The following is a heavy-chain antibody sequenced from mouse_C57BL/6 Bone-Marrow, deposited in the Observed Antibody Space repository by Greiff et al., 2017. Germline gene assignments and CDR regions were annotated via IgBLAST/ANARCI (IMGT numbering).Heavy chain of an antibody. CDR2: INPYNGGT. D-gene: IGHD2-2*01. CDR3: ASLGYYDAMDY. V-gene: IGHV1-19*01. Sequence: EVQLQQSGPVLVKPGASVKMSCKASGYTFTDYYMNWVKQSHGKSLEWIGVINPYNGGTSYNQKFKGKATLTVDKSSSTAYMELNSLTSEDSAVYYCASLGYYDAMDYWGQGTSVTVSS. CDR1: GYTFTDYY. J-gene: IGHJ4*01.